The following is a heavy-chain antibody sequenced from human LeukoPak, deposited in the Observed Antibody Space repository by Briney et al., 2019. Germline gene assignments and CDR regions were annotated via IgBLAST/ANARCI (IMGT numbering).Heavy chain of an antibody. CDR3: AKNVNYDILTGRIDY. Sequence: GGSLRLSCAASGFTFSSYAMSWVRQAPGKGLEWVSAISGSGGSTYYADSVKGRFTIFRDNSKNTLYLQMNSLRAEDTAVYYCAKNVNYDILTGRIDYWGQGTLVTVSS. J-gene: IGHJ4*02. CDR2: ISGSGGST. CDR1: GFTFSSYA. D-gene: IGHD3-9*01. V-gene: IGHV3-23*01.